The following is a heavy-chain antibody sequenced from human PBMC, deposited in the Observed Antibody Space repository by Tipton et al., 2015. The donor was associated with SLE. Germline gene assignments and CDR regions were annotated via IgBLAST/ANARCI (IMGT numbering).Heavy chain of an antibody. J-gene: IGHJ6*03. Sequence: GLVKPSETLSLTCGVSGYSISSGHYWGWIRQPPGKGLQWIGTIYHSGSTYYNPSLKSRVTISVDTSNNQFSLKLSSLTAADTAVYYCARGGGDQNFYYYYYFMDVWGKGNTVTVSS. V-gene: IGHV4-38-2*01. CDR1: GYSISSGHY. D-gene: IGHD2-21*01. CDR2: IYHSGST. CDR3: ARGGGDQNFYYYYYFMDV.